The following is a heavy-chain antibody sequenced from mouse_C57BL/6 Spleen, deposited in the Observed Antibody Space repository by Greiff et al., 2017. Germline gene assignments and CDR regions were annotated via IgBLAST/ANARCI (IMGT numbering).Heavy chain of an antibody. CDR3: ARGTSGGDYFDY. D-gene: IGHD3-3*01. Sequence: VQLQQSGPELVKPGASVKISCKASGYSFTDYNMNCVKQSNGKSLEWIGVINPNSGTTSYNQKFKGKATLTVDQSASTAYMQLNSLASEDSAVYSCARGTSGGDYFDYWGQGTTLTVSS. CDR1: GYSFTDYN. CDR2: INPNSGTT. J-gene: IGHJ2*01. V-gene: IGHV1-39*01.